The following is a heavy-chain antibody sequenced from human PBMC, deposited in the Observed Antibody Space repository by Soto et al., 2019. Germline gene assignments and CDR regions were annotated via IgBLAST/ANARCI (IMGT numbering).Heavy chain of an antibody. Sequence: GGSLRLSCAASGFTFSSYGMHWVRQAPGKGLEWVAVISYDGSNKYYADSVKGRFTISRDNSKNTLYLQMNSLRAEDTAVYYCAKDSGPGHCSSTSCYWDYYYGMDVWGQGTTVTVSS. V-gene: IGHV3-30*18. CDR3: AKDSGPGHCSSTSCYWDYYYGMDV. CDR1: GFTFSSYG. J-gene: IGHJ6*02. CDR2: ISYDGSNK. D-gene: IGHD2-2*01.